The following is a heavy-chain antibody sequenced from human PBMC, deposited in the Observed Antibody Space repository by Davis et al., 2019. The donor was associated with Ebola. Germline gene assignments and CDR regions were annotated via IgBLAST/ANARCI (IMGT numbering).Heavy chain of an antibody. CDR2: ISAYNGNT. V-gene: IGHV1-18*01. CDR1: GGTFSRNG. Sequence: ASVKVSCKASGGTFSRNGISWVRQAPGQGLEWMGWISAYNGNTNYAQKLQGRVTMTTDTSTSTAYMELRSLRSDDTAVYYCARDLRVWPLDYWGQGTLVTVSS. CDR3: ARDLRVWPLDY. D-gene: IGHD6-13*01. J-gene: IGHJ4*02.